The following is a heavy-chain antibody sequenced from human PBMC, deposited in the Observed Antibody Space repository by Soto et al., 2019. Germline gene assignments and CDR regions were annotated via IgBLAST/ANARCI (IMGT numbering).Heavy chain of an antibody. V-gene: IGHV1-69*06. CDR3: ARGGYIAAAGTYWFDP. CDR1: GGTFSSYA. D-gene: IGHD6-13*01. CDR2: IIPIFGTA. Sequence: QVQLVQSGAEVKKPGSSVKVSCKASGGTFSSYAISWVQQAPGQGLEWMGGIIPIFGTANYAQKFQGRVTITADKSTSTAYMELSSLRSEDTAVYYCARGGYIAAAGTYWFDPWGQGTLVTVSS. J-gene: IGHJ5*02.